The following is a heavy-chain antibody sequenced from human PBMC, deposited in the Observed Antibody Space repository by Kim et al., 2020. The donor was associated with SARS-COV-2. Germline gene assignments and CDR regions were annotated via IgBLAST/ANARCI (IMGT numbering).Heavy chain of an antibody. Sequence: GGSLRLSCAASGFTFSNAWMSWVRQAPGKGLEWVGRIKSKTDGGTTDYAAPVKGRFTISRDDSKNTLYLQMNSLKTEDTAVYYCTTAVSMVRGVTDYWGQGTLVTVSS. CDR3: TTAVSMVRGVTDY. V-gene: IGHV3-15*01. D-gene: IGHD3-10*01. J-gene: IGHJ4*02. CDR2: IKSKTDGGTT. CDR1: GFTFSNAW.